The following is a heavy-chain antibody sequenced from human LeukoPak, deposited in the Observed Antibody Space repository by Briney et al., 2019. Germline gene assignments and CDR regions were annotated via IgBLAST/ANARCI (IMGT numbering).Heavy chain of an antibody. CDR2: IRSSGSSI. J-gene: IGHJ4*02. V-gene: IGHV3-48*03. CDR1: GFTFSNYE. CDR3: AREGVTAPGDY. D-gene: IGHD2-21*02. Sequence: PEGSLRLSCAASGFTFSNYEMNWVHQAPGKGLEWVSYIRSSGSSIYYADSVKGRFTISRDNAKNSLYLQMNSLRAEDTAVYYCAREGVTAPGDYWGQGTLVTVSS.